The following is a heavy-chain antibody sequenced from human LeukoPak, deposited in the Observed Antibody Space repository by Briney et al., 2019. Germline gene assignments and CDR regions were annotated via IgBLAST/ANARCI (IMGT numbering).Heavy chain of an antibody. J-gene: IGHJ4*02. D-gene: IGHD3-10*01. V-gene: IGHV1-2*02. CDR1: GYTFTGYY. Sequence: ASVKVSCKASGYTFTGYYMLWVRQAPRQGPEWMGWINPNSGATNYAQKFQGRVTMTRDTSISTSYMELSRLRSDDTAVYYCARDVRPVTKAVHGTGDYWGQGTQVTVSS. CDR3: ARDVRPVTKAVHGTGDY. CDR2: INPNSGAT.